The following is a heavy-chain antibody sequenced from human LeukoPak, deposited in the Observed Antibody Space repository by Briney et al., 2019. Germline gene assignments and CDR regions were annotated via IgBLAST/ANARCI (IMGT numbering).Heavy chain of an antibody. CDR3: ARDLAWGAFDY. D-gene: IGHD7-27*01. J-gene: IGHJ4*02. V-gene: IGHV3-53*01. CDR2: IYSGGGT. CDR1: GFTVSSNY. Sequence: PGGSLRLSCAASGFTVSSNYMTWVRQAPGKGLEWVSVIYSGGGTYYADSVKGRFTISRDDSRNTLSLQMNSLRVEDTAVYYCARDLAWGAFDYWGQGILVAVSS.